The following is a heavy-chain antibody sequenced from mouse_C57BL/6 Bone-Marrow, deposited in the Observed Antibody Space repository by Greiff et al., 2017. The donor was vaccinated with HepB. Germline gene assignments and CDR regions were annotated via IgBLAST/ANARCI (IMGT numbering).Heavy chain of an antibody. CDR2: IDPNSGGT. J-gene: IGHJ3*01. V-gene: IGHV1-72*01. CDR3: AIERALDCLAD. CDR1: GYTFTSYW. Sequence: QVQLQQPGAELVKPGASVKLSCKASGYTFTSYWMHWVKQRPGRGLEWIGRIDPNSGGTKYNEKFKSKATLTVDKPSSTAYMQLSSLASVDSAVYYCAIERALDCLADWGQGSLVSVSA. D-gene: IGHD3-3*01.